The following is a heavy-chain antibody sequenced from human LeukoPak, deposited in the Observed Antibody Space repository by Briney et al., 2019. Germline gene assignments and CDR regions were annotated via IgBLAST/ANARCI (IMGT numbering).Heavy chain of an antibody. CDR3: ASDYGGKRDAFDI. Sequence: GGSLRLSCAASGFTFSSYSMNWVRQAPGKGLEWVSSIRSSSSYIYYAVSVKGRFTISRDNAKNSLYLQMNSLRAEDTAVYYCASDYGGKRDAFDIWGQGTMVTVSS. J-gene: IGHJ3*02. CDR1: GFTFSSYS. CDR2: IRSSSSYI. D-gene: IGHD4-23*01. V-gene: IGHV3-21*01.